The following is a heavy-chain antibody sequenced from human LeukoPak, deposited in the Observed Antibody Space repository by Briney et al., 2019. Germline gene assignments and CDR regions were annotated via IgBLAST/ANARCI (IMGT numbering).Heavy chain of an antibody. CDR2: IYTSGST. J-gene: IGHJ2*01. V-gene: IGHV4-61*09. D-gene: IGHD5-24*01. Sequence: PSETLSLTCTVSGGSISSSSYYWSWIRQPAGKGLEWIGHIYTSGSTDYNPSLKSRVTMSVDTSKNQFSLKLSSVTAADTAVYFCARLRGGGYNNWYVDLWGRGTLVTVSS. CDR1: GGSISSSSYY. CDR3: ARLRGGGYNNWYVDL.